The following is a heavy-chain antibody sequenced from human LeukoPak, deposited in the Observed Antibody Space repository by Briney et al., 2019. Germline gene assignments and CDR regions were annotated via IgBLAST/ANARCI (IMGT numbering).Heavy chain of an antibody. J-gene: IGHJ4*02. CDR3: ASYYDFWSGYYRY. CDR2: ISHSGST. D-gene: IGHD3-3*01. V-gene: IGHV4-34*01. CDR1: GGSFSGYY. Sequence: SETLSLTCAVYGGSFSGYYWSWIRQPPGKGLEWIGEISHSGSTNYNPSLKSRVTISVDTSKNQFSLKLSSVTAADTAVYYCASYYDFWSGYYRYWDQGTLVTVSS.